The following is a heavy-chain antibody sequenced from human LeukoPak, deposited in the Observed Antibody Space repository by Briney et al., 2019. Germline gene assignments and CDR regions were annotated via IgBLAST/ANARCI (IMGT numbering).Heavy chain of an antibody. CDR3: ARSHSVWTSFDY. CDR2: IYYSGST. J-gene: IGHJ4*02. Sequence: PSETLSLTCTVSGGSISSYYWSWIRQPPGKGLEWIGYIYYSGSTDYNPSLKSRVTISVDTSKNQFSLKLSSVTAADTAVYYCARSHSVWTSFDYWGQGTPVTVSS. V-gene: IGHV4-59*01. D-gene: IGHD3/OR15-3a*01. CDR1: GGSISSYY.